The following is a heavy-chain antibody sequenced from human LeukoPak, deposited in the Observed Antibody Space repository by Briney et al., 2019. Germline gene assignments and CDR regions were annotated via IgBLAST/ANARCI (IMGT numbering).Heavy chain of an antibody. CDR1: GFTFSSYA. CDR2: ISSSADST. V-gene: IGHV3-23*01. J-gene: IGHJ4*02. Sequence: GGSLRLSCEASGFTFSSYAMSWVRQAPGKGLAWVSVISSSADSTYYADSVKGRFTISRGNSKNTLFLQMNSLRAEDTAVYYCAKPQVGYFDYWGQGTLVTVSS. CDR3: AKPQVGYFDY.